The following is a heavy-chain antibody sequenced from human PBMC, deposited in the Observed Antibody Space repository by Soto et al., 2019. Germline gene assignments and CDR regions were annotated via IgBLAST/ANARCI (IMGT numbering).Heavy chain of an antibody. CDR3: AAVGVAATRTTYYYYYGMDV. CDR1: GGTFSSYA. D-gene: IGHD2-15*01. Sequence: GASVKVSCKASGGTFSSYAISWVRQAPGQGVECMGGIIPIFGTANYAQKFQGRVTITADESTSTAYMELSSLRSEDTAVYYCAAVGVAATRTTYYYYYGMDVWGQGTTVTVSS. CDR2: IIPIFGTA. V-gene: IGHV1-69*13. J-gene: IGHJ6*02.